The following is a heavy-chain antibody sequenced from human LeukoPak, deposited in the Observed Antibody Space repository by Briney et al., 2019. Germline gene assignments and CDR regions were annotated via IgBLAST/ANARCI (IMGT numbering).Heavy chain of an antibody. CDR3: VRAIGSNTL. CDR2: INQDGSEK. V-gene: IGHV3-7*01. D-gene: IGHD4-23*01. CDR1: AFRFSSYG. Sequence: PGGSLRLSCAASAFRFSSYGMHWVRQAPGKILEWVANINQDGSEKYYVDSVKGRFTISRDNAKNSLYLQMNSLRAEDTAVYFCVRAIGSNTLWGQGTLVTVSS. J-gene: IGHJ4*02.